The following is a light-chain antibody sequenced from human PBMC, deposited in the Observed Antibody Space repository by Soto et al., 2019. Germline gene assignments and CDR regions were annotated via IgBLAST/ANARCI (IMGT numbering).Light chain of an antibody. V-gene: IGKV3-20*01. CDR2: GAS. J-gene: IGKJ2*01. CDR1: QRVSNNL. Sequence: EIVLTQSPGSLSLSPGERATLSCRASQRVSNNLVAWYQQKSGQAPRLLISGASTRATGVSDRFSGSGSGTDFALTISRLEPEDVAVYYCLKYGDFYTFGQGTNLELK. CDR3: LKYGDFYT.